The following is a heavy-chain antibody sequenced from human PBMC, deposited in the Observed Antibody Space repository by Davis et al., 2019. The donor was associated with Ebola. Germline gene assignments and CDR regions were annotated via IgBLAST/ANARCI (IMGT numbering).Heavy chain of an antibody. D-gene: IGHD3-22*01. CDR2: IYSGGST. V-gene: IGHV3-66*01. CDR1: GFTVSSNY. Sequence: PGGSLRLSCAASGFTVSSNYMSWVRQAPGKGLEWVSVIYSGGSTYYADSVKGRFTISRDNSKNTLYLQMNSLRAEDTAVYYWARPDYYYDSSGYLAGGGYYGMDVWGQGTTVTVSS. CDR3: ARPDYYYDSSGYLAGGGYYGMDV. J-gene: IGHJ6*02.